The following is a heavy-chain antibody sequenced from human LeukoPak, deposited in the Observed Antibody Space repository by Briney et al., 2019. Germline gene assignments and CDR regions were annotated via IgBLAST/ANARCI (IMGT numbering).Heavy chain of an antibody. V-gene: IGHV3-30-3*01. CDR2: ILYDGSNK. Sequence: PGGSLRLSCAASGFTFSSYAMHWVRQAPGKGLEWVAVILYDGSNKYYADSVKGRFTISRDNSKNTLYLQMNSLRAEDTAVYYCAKESIAVRPPHYYMDVWGKGTTVTVSS. D-gene: IGHD6-6*01. J-gene: IGHJ6*03. CDR3: AKESIAVRPPHYYMDV. CDR1: GFTFSSYA.